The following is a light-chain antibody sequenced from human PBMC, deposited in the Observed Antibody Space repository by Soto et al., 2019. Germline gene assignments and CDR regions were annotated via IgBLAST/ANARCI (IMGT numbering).Light chain of an antibody. J-gene: IGKJ1*01. CDR3: QQYNSWPWT. CDR1: QSVNSN. V-gene: IGKV3-15*01. CDR2: GAS. Sequence: EIVMTQSPATLSVSPGERDTLSCRASQSVNSNLAWYQQKPGQPPRLLIYGASTRATGIPARFRGSGSGTEFTLTISGLQSEDFAVYYCQQYNSWPWTFGQGTKVEIK.